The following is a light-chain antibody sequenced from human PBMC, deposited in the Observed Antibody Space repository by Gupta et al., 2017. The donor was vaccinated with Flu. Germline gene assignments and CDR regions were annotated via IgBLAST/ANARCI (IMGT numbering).Light chain of an antibody. CDR1: QSISSY. V-gene: IGKV1-39*01. CDR2: AAS. Sequence: PSSLSASVGDRVTNTCRASQSISSYLNWYQQKPGKAPKLLIYAASSLQSGVPSRFSGSGSGTDFTLTISSLQPEDFATCYCQQSYSTPRTFGQGTKVEIK. J-gene: IGKJ1*01. CDR3: QQSYSTPRT.